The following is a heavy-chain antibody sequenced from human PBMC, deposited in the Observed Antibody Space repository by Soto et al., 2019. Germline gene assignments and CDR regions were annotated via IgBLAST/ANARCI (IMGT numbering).Heavy chain of an antibody. Sequence: SGDHWSVCRQPLEKGLEWIGEINPVGSTNYNPSLKSRVTISVDTSKNQFSLKLSSVTAADTAVYYCARAWITIFGVVKYYYYGMDVWGQGTTVT. CDR3: ARAWITIFGVVKYYYYGMDV. CDR1: SGDH. V-gene: IGHV4-34*01. CDR2: INPVGST. D-gene: IGHD3-3*01. J-gene: IGHJ6*02.